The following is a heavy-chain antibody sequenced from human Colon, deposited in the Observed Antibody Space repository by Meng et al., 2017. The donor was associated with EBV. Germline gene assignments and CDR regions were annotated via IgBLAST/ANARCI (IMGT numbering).Heavy chain of an antibody. CDR2: INHSGST. J-gene: IGHJ4*02. Sequence: QVPLEHVVAGLLKPSETLSLPRAGYGGSSRGHYWTWIRQPPGKGLEWIGEINHSGSTNYNPSLKSRVTISTDTSKNQFSLKVKSVTAADTAVYFCARLYPPDQWLLTSDTSEYWGQGTLVTVSS. D-gene: IGHD6-19*01. V-gene: IGHV4-34*01. CDR3: ARLYPPDQWLLTSDTSEY. CDR1: GGSSRGHY.